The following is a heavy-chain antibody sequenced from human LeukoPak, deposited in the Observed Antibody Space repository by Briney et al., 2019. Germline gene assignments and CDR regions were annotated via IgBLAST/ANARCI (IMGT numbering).Heavy chain of an antibody. D-gene: IGHD3-22*01. Sequence: GGSLRLSCAASGFTFSSYSMNWVRQAPGKGLEWVSYISSSSSTIYYADSVKGRFTISRDNSKNSLYLQMNSLRDEDTAVYYCARDYYNTSGYYHGGYWGQGTLVTVSS. CDR2: ISSSSSTI. V-gene: IGHV3-48*02. CDR3: ARDYYNTSGYYHGGY. J-gene: IGHJ4*02. CDR1: GFTFSSYS.